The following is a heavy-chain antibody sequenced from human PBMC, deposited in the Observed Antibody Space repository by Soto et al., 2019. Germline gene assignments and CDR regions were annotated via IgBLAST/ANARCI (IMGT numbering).Heavy chain of an antibody. D-gene: IGHD4-4*01. CDR2: INHSGST. CDR3: ALSVPTVTTGWFDP. J-gene: IGHJ5*02. V-gene: IGHV4-34*01. Sequence: NPSETLSLTCAVYGGSFSGYYWSWIRQPPGKGLEWIGEINHSGSTNYNPSLKSRVTISVDTSKNQFSLELSSVTAADTAVYYCALSVPTVTTGWFDPWGKGTRVTVSS. CDR1: GGSFSGYY.